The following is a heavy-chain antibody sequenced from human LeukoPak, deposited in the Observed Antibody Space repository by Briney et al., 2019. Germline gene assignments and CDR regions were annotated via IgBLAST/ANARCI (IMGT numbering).Heavy chain of an antibody. CDR1: GFTFSSYW. Sequence: PGGSLRLSCAASGFTFSSYWMSWVRQAPGKGLEWVSTINGSGDRKYYTDSVKDRFTISRVSSENTLYLQMNSLRAEDTAVYYCAELDITMIGGVWGKGTTVTISS. CDR3: AELDITMIGGV. V-gene: IGHV3-23*01. J-gene: IGHJ6*04. D-gene: IGHD3-10*02. CDR2: INGSGDRK.